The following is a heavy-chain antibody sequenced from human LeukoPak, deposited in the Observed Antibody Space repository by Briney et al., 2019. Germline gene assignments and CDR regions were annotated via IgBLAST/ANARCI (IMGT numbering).Heavy chain of an antibody. V-gene: IGHV3-33*01. CDR2: IWYDGSNK. CDR3: ARDRSLFSTTVVTPDAY. Sequence: PGGSLRLSCAASGFTFSSYGMHWVRQAPGKGLEWAAVIWYDGSNKYYADSVKGRFTISRDNSKNTLYLQMNSLRAEDTAVYYCARDRSLFSTTVVTPDAYWGQGTLVTVSS. CDR1: GFTFSSYG. D-gene: IGHD4-23*01. J-gene: IGHJ4*02.